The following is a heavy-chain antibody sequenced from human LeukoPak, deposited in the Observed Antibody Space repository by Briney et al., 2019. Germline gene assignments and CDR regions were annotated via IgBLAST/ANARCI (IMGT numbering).Heavy chain of an antibody. Sequence: GGSLRLSCAASGFTFSNSWMSWVRQAPGKGLEWVATIKPDGSAQYYADSVKGRFTISRDNSKNTLYLQMNSLRAEDTAVYYCAKGYYFDYWGQGTLVTVSS. J-gene: IGHJ4*02. CDR3: AKGYYFDY. V-gene: IGHV3-7*03. CDR2: IKPDGSAQ. CDR1: GFTFSNSW.